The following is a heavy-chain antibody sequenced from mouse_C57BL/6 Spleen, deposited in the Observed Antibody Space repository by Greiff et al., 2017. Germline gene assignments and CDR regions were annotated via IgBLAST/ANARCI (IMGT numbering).Heavy chain of an antibody. Sequence: EVKLMESGEGLVKPGGSLKLSCAASGFTFSSYAMSWVRQTPEKRLEWVAYISSGGDYSYYADMVKGRFTISRYNARNTLYLQMSSLKSEDTAMYYCTSGITTVVAFDYWGQGTTVTVSS. D-gene: IGHD1-1*01. CDR1: GFTFSSYA. CDR3: TSGITTVVAFDY. J-gene: IGHJ2*01. CDR2: ISSGGDYS. V-gene: IGHV5-9-1*02.